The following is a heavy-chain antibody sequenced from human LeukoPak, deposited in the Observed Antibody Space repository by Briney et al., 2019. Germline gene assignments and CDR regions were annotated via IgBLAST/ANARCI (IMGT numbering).Heavy chain of an antibody. CDR3: ARLGIAATEYFQH. Sequence: PSETLSLTCAVYGGSFSGYYWSWIRQPPGKGLEWIGEINHSGSTNYNPSLKSRVTISVDTSKNQFSLKLSSATAADTAVYYCARLGIAATEYFQHWGQATLVTVSS. J-gene: IGHJ1*01. D-gene: IGHD6-13*01. V-gene: IGHV4-34*01. CDR2: INHSGST. CDR1: GGSFSGYY.